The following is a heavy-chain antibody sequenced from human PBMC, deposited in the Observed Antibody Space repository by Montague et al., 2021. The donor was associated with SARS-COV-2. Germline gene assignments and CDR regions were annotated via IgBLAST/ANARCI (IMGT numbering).Heavy chain of an antibody. CDR3: AREIAAAGPALDY. CDR1: GFSLSTSGIC. V-gene: IGHV2-70*11. J-gene: IGHJ4*02. Sequence: PALVTPTQTITLTCTFSGFSLSTSGICVSWIRQPPGKALEWLARXDWXSYKYYSTSLKTRLTISKDTSKNPVVLTMTNMDPVDAATYYCAREIAAAGPALDYWGQGTLVTVSS. D-gene: IGHD6-13*01. CDR2: XDWXSYK.